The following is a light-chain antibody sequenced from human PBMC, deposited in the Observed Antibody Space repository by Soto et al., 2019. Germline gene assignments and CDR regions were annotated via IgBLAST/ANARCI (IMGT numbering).Light chain of an antibody. Sequence: EFVLTPSPGTLSLSPGERATLSCRASQTVRNNYLAWYQQKPGQSPRLLIYSASTRAPGIPDRFSGSGSGTDFTLTISRLEPEDFAVYYCQHYGSSPSTFGRGTKVDIK. J-gene: IGKJ1*01. V-gene: IGKV3-20*01. CDR3: QHYGSSPST. CDR1: QTVRNNY. CDR2: SAS.